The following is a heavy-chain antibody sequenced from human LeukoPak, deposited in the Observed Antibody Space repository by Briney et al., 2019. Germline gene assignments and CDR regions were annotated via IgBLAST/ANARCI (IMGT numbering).Heavy chain of an antibody. V-gene: IGHV1-46*01. CDR1: GYTFTSYK. D-gene: IGHD6-13*01. CDR3: AKDSRNWSFDY. Sequence: ASVKVSSKASGYTFTSYKMHWVRQAPGQGLEWMGIINPSDGSTSYPQKFQGRVTMTRDTSTSTVYMELSSLNSDDTAVYYCAKDSRNWSFDYWGQGTLVTVSS. J-gene: IGHJ4*02. CDR2: INPSDGST.